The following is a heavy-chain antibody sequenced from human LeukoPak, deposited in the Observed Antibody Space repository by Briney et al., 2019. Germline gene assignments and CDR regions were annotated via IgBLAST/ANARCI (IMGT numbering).Heavy chain of an antibody. J-gene: IGHJ4*02. CDR2: LHFGGST. CDR3: ARGYSTSWTYYFDY. V-gene: IGHV4-59*01. CDR1: DGALTGYY. Sequence: SEXLSLTCTVSDGALTGYYWGWLRQPPGKGLDWIGHLHFGGSTNYNPSLTSRVTISVDTSKNHFSLKLSSVTAADTAVYYCARGYSTSWTYYFDYWGQGALVTVSS. D-gene: IGHD6-13*01.